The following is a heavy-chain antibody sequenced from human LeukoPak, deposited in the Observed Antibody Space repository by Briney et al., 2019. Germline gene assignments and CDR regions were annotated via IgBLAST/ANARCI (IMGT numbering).Heavy chain of an antibody. CDR2: ISASGDKT. CDR1: GFTVRSNY. Sequence: GGSLRLSCAASGFTVRSNYMSWVRQAPGKGLEWISLISASGDKTYYADSVKGRFTVSRDNSRNTMYLQMDSLRAEDTAVYYCAKDRDGDFYFYMDVWGTGTTVIVSS. V-gene: IGHV3-53*01. J-gene: IGHJ6*03. CDR3: AKDRDGDFYFYMDV. D-gene: IGHD4-17*01.